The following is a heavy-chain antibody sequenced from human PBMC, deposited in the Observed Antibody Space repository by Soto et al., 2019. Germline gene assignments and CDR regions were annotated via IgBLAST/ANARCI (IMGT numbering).Heavy chain of an antibody. CDR2: IWYDGSNK. D-gene: IGHD6-13*01. CDR1: GFTFSSYG. V-gene: IGHV3-33*01. CDR3: ARETGYSSSWPTDYGMDV. Sequence: SGGSLRLSCAASGFTFSSYGMHWVRQAPGKGLEWVAVIWYDGSNKYYADSVKGRFTISRDNSKNTLYLQMNSLRAEDTAVYYCARETGYSSSWPTDYGMDVWGQGTTVTVSS. J-gene: IGHJ6*02.